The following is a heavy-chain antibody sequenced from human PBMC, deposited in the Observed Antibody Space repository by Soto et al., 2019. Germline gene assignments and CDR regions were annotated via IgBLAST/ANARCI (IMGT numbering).Heavy chain of an antibody. CDR2: INSDSSRT. V-gene: IGHV3-74*01. J-gene: IGHJ4*02. CDR3: AKGYSCYDYAN. D-gene: IGHD5-12*01. Sequence: WGTLRLSCAASGLTLSSYRRHWVRQAPWKRLVWFSRINSDSSRTPYAASVKGRFTISSDNAKNTLYLQMNNLSAHDTAVYFCAKGYSCYDYANWGQGSLVTVSS. CDR1: GLTLSSYR.